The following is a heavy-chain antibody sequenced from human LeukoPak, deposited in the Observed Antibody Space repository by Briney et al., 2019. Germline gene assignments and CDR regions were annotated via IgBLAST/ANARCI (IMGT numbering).Heavy chain of an antibody. CDR3: AREGAIFGVVMVGYYYYYMDV. CDR2: ISYDGSNK. V-gene: IGHV3-30-3*01. J-gene: IGHJ6*03. D-gene: IGHD3-3*01. CDR1: GFTFSSYA. Sequence: GGSLRLSCAASGFTFSSYAMHWVRQAPGKGLEWVAVISYDGSNKYYADSVKGRFTISRDNSKNTLYLQLNSLRAEDTAVYYCAREGAIFGVVMVGYYYYYMDVWGKGTTVTVSS.